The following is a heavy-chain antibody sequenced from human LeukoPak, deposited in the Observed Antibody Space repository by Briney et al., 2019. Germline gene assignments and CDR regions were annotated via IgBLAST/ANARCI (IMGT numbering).Heavy chain of an antibody. CDR1: GFTFSSYA. D-gene: IGHD2-2*02. Sequence: PGGSLRLSCAASGFTFSSYAMSWVRQAPGKGLEWVSAIGGSGGSTYYADSVKGRFTISRDNSKNTLYLQMNSLRAEDTAVYYCAKDLDCSSTSCYKDYWGQGTLVTVS. V-gene: IGHV3-23*01. J-gene: IGHJ4*02. CDR3: AKDLDCSSTSCYKDY. CDR2: IGGSGGST.